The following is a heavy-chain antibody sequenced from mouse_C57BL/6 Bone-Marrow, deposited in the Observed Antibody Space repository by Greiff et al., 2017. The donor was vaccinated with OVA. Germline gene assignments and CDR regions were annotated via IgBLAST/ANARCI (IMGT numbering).Heavy chain of an antibody. D-gene: IGHD1-1*01. CDR1: GFSLTSYG. J-gene: IGHJ4*01. Sequence: QVQLKQSGPGLVQPSQSLSITCTASGFSLTSYGVHWVRQPPGKGLEWLGVIWSGGSTDYNAAFITRLSTSKDNSKSQVVFKMNSLQADDTAIYYCAKEGVITTVVAGDYYAMDYWGQGTSVTVSS. V-gene: IGHV2-4*01. CDR2: IWSGGST. CDR3: AKEGVITTVVAGDYYAMDY.